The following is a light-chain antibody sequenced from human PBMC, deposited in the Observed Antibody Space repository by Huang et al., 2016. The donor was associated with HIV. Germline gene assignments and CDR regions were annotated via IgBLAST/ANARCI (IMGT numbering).Light chain of an antibody. V-gene: IGKV1-39*01. Sequence: IQITQSPSSLSASVGDKVTITCRTSQFINTDLNWYQQKPGEAPKVLIHGASNLEGGVPSRFSGTGSGTDFTLTSSGLQPEEFATYYCQQSYSFLTFGGGTKVEVK. CDR1: QFINTD. J-gene: IGKJ4*01. CDR3: QQSYSFLT. CDR2: GAS.